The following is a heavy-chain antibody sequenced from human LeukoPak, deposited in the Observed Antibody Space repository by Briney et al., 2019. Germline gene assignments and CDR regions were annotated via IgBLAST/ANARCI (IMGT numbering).Heavy chain of an antibody. CDR2: IYYSGST. CDR3: ARANMITFGGVIVRFFDY. V-gene: IGHV4-59*01. J-gene: IGHJ4*02. D-gene: IGHD3-16*02. CDR1: GGSISSYY. Sequence: SETLSLTCTVSGGSISSYYWSWIRQPPGKGLEWIGYIYYSGSTNYNPSLKSRVTISVDTSKNQFSLKLSSVTAADTAVYYCARANMITFGGVIVRFFDYWGQGTLVTVSS.